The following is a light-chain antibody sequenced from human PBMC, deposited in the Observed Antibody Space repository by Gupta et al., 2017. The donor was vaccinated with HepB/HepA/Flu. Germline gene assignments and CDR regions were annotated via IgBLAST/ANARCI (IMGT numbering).Light chain of an antibody. V-gene: IGLV3-19*01. J-gene: IGLJ2*01. CDR3: NSRDSSGNHVL. Sequence: SSALTQDPAVSVALGQTVRITCQGDSLRSYYASWYPQKPGQAPVFVIYGKNNRPSGIPDRFSGSRSGNTASLTITGAQAEDEADYYCNSRDSSGNHVLFGGGTKLTVL. CDR1: SLRSYY. CDR2: GKN.